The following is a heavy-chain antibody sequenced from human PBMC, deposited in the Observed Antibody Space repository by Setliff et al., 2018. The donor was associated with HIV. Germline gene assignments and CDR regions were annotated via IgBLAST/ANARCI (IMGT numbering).Heavy chain of an antibody. CDR2: INTNTGNP. CDR1: GYTFTSYA. CDR3: ARLGGICSGGSCTALAYTMDV. D-gene: IGHD2-15*01. V-gene: IGHV7-4-1*02. Sequence: ASVKVSCKASGYTFTSYAMNWVRQAPGQGLEWMGWINTNTGNPTYAQGFTGRFVFSLDTSVSTAYLQISSLKAEDTAVYYCARLGGICSGGSCTALAYTMDVWGQGTTVTVTS. J-gene: IGHJ6*02.